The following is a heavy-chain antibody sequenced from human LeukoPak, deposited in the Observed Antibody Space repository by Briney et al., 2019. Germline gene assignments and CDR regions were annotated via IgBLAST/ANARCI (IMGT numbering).Heavy chain of an antibody. J-gene: IGHJ3*02. V-gene: IGHV3-21*05. D-gene: IGHD1-1*01. CDR2: IRSTSDG. Sequence: PGGSLRLCCAASGFTFSSDPMNWVRQAPGKGLEWVSNIRSTSDGFYADSVKGRFTISRDNAKNSLYLQMNSLREEDTAVYYCVRDVHWAFDIWGQGTMVTVSS. CDR3: VRDVHWAFDI. CDR1: GFTFSSDP.